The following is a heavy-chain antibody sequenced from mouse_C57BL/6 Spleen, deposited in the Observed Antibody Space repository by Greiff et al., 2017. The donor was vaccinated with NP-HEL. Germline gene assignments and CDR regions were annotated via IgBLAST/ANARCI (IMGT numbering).Heavy chain of an antibody. CDR3: ARDGSRRDWYFDV. D-gene: IGHD1-1*01. J-gene: IGHJ1*03. Sequence: QVQLKQSGTELVKPGASVKLSCKASGYTFTSYWMHWVKQRPGQGLEWIGNINPSNGGTNYNEKFKSKATLTVDKSSSTAYMQLSSLTSEDSAVYYCARDGSRRDWYFDVWGTRTTVTVSS. CDR2: INPSNGGT. V-gene: IGHV1-53*01. CDR1: GYTFTSYW.